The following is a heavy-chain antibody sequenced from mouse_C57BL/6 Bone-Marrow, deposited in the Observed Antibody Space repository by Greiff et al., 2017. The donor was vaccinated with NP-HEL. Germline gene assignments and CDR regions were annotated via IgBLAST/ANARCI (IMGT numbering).Heavy chain of an antibody. CDR3: ASYSNLAWFAD. CDR1: GYTFTDYY. V-gene: IGHV1-76*01. J-gene: IGHJ3*01. CDR2: IYPGSGNT. Sequence: QVQLQQSGAELVRPGASVKLSCKASGYTFTDYYINWVKQRPGQGLEWIARIYPGSGNTYYNEKFKGKATLTADKSSSTAYMQFSSLTSEDSAIYYCASYSNLAWFADWGKGTLVTVSA. D-gene: IGHD2-5*01.